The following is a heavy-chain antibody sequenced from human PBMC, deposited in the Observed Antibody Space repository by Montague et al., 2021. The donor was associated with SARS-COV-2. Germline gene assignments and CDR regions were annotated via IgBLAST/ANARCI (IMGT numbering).Heavy chain of an antibody. CDR3: ARDDIVLQGVTKGMDV. J-gene: IGHJ6*02. V-gene: IGHV4-39*07. CDR1: VGSISSSNYS. CDR2: MSYSGST. D-gene: IGHD3-10*01. Sequence: SETLSLTCTVSVGSISSSNYSWGWIRQPPGKGLEWIGNMSYSGSTYYNPSLKSRVTISIDTSKNQFSLKLSSVTAADTAVYYCARDDIVLQGVTKGMDVWGQGTTVTVSS.